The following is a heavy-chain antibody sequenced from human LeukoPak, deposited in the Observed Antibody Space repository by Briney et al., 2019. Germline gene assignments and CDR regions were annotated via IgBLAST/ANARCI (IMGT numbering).Heavy chain of an antibody. V-gene: IGHV3-48*03. CDR1: GFNLSNYE. Sequence: GGSLRLSCAASGFNLSNYEMNWVRQAPGKGLEWVSYTSSSDSTIYNADSVKGRFTISRDNAKNSLYLQMNSLRAEDTAVYYCARDSGDGFDIWGQGTMVTVSS. D-gene: IGHD3-10*01. CDR2: TSSSDSTI. J-gene: IGHJ3*02. CDR3: ARDSGDGFDI.